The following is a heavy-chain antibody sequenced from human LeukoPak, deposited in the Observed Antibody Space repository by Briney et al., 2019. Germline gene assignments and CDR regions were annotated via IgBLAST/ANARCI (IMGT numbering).Heavy chain of an antibody. Sequence: SETLSLTCTVSGGSISSSSYYWGWIRQPPGKGLEWIGTIYYRGTTYYNPSLKSRVTMSVDTSKNQFSLKLSSVTALDTAVYYCASSGWYGAYYFDYWGQGTLVTVSS. V-gene: IGHV4-39*07. CDR2: IYYRGTT. D-gene: IGHD6-19*01. CDR1: GGSISSSSYY. J-gene: IGHJ4*02. CDR3: ASSGWYGAYYFDY.